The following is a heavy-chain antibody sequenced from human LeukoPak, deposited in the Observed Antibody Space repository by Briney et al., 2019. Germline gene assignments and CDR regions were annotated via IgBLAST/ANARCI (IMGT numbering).Heavy chain of an antibody. V-gene: IGHV1-46*01. CDR2: INPSGGST. D-gene: IGHD6-13*01. J-gene: IGHJ3*02. CDR1: GYTFTSQY. Sequence: ASAKVSCKASGYTFTSQYVHWVRQAPGRGLEWMGIINPSGGSTRYAQKFQGRVTMTRDTSTSTAYMELRSLRSDDTAVYYCARVVGRIAAAGPRDAFDIWGQGTMVTVSS. CDR3: ARVVGRIAAAGPRDAFDI.